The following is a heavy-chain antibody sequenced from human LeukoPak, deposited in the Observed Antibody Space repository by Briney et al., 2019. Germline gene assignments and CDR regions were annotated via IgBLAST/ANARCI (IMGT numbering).Heavy chain of an antibody. CDR2: IYYSGST. V-gene: IGHV4-59*08. CDR3: ARHEGYSYAFAY. CDR1: GGSISSYY. D-gene: IGHD5-18*01. Sequence: SETLSLTCTVSGGSISSYYWSWIRQPPGKGLEWIGYIYYSGSTNPNPSLKSRLTISADTSKNQFSLKLSSVTAADTAVYFCARHEGYSYAFAYWGQGTLVTVSS. J-gene: IGHJ4*02.